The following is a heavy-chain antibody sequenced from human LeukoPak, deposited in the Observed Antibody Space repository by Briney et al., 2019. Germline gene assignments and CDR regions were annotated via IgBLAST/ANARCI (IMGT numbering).Heavy chain of an antibody. Sequence: GGSLRLSCAASGFTFSSYSMNWVRQAPGKGLEWVSAISGSGGSTYYADSVKGRFTISRDNSKNTLDLQMNSLRAEDTAVYYCANIGNYYDSSGYYYYFDYWGQGTLVTVSS. J-gene: IGHJ4*02. V-gene: IGHV3-23*01. CDR1: GFTFSSYS. CDR3: ANIGNYYDSSGYYYYFDY. CDR2: ISGSGGST. D-gene: IGHD3-22*01.